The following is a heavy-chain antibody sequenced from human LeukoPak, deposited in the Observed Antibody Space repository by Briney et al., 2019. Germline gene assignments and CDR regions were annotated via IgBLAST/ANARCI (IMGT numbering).Heavy chain of an antibody. V-gene: IGHV4-59*08. Sequence: SETLSLTCTVSGGSISPFYWSWIRQPPGKGLEWIAYIYYSGSTRYNPSLKSRVAISVDTSKNQFSLKLSSVTAADTAVYYCARLSPPLWFGESNDYWGQGTLVTVSS. D-gene: IGHD3-10*01. CDR3: ARLSPPLWFGESNDY. CDR1: GGSISPFY. CDR2: IYYSGST. J-gene: IGHJ4*02.